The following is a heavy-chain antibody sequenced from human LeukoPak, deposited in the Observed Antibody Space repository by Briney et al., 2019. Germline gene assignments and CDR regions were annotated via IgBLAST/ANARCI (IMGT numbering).Heavy chain of an antibody. J-gene: IGHJ5*02. V-gene: IGHV3-23*01. CDR1: GFTFSSYA. CDR3: ARVRVRGVNPYNWFDP. CDR2: ISNSGSTT. Sequence: GGSLRLPCAASGFTFSSYAMSWVRQAPGKGLEWVSTISNSGSTTYYADSVKGRFTISRDDSENTLYLQMNSLRAEDTAVYYCARVRVRGVNPYNWFDPWGQGTLVTVSS. D-gene: IGHD3-10*01.